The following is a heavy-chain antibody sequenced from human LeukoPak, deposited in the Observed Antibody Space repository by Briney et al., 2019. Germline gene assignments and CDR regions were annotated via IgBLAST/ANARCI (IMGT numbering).Heavy chain of an antibody. D-gene: IGHD6-13*01. J-gene: IGHJ4*02. V-gene: IGHV3-23*01. CDR1: GFTFSSYA. CDR3: AKDTGGIAAAADY. Sequence: GGSLRLSCAASGFTFSSYAMSWVRQAPGKGLEWVSAISGSGGSTYYADSVKGRFTISRDNAKNSLYLQMNSLRAEDTALYYCAKDTGGIAAAADYWGQGTLVTVSS. CDR2: ISGSGGST.